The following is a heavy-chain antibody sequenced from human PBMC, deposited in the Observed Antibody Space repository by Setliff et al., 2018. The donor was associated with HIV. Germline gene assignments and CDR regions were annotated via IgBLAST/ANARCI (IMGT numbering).Heavy chain of an antibody. Sequence: SETLSLTCAVYGGSFSGYYWTWIRQPSGGGLEWIGEVSHSGSANYNPSLMSRVTVSVDTSKNQFSLTMTAATAADAAMYYCARGRIRMSSRPTRVFDVWGQGTRVTVSS. CDR3: ARGRIRMSSRPTRVFDV. J-gene: IGHJ3*01. V-gene: IGHV4-34*01. CDR2: VSHSGSA. CDR1: GGSFSGYY.